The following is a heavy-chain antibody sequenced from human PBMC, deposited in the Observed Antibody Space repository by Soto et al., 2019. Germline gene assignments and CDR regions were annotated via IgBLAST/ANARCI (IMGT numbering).Heavy chain of an antibody. D-gene: IGHD3-3*01. J-gene: IGHJ6*02. CDR2: ISYDGSNK. Sequence: PGGSLRLSCAASGFTFSSYGMHWVRQAPGKGLEWVAVISYDGSNKYYADSVKGRFTISRDNSKNTLYLQMNSLRAEDTAVYYCAEDPVLRFLEWLPTGMDVWGQGTTVTVSS. CDR3: AEDPVLRFLEWLPTGMDV. CDR1: GFTFSSYG. V-gene: IGHV3-30*18.